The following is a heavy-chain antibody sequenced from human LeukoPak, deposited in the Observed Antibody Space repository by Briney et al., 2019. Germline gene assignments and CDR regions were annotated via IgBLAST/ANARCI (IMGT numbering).Heavy chain of an antibody. V-gene: IGHV4-34*01. Sequence: SETVSLTCTVSGGSISSYYWSWVRQPPGKGLEWIGEINHSGSTNYNPSLKSRVTISVDTSKNQFSLKLSSVTAADTAVYYCARRRVGYYDFWSGYYLTYYFDYWGQGTLVTVSS. CDR1: GGSISSYY. J-gene: IGHJ4*02. CDR3: ARRRVGYYDFWSGYYLTYYFDY. CDR2: INHSGST. D-gene: IGHD3-3*01.